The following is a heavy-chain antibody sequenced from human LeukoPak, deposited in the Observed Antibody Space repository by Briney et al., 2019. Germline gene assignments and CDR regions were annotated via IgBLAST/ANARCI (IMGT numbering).Heavy chain of an antibody. CDR1: GYTFTGYY. D-gene: IGHD3-22*01. CDR3: ARWEEYYYDNTHAFDI. Sequence: ASVKVSCKASGYTFTGYYMHWVRQAPGQGLEWMGWINPNSGGTNYAQKFQGRVTMTRDTSISTAYMKLSRLRSDDTAVYYCARWEEYYYDNTHAFDIWGQGTMVTVSS. CDR2: INPNSGGT. J-gene: IGHJ3*02. V-gene: IGHV1-2*02.